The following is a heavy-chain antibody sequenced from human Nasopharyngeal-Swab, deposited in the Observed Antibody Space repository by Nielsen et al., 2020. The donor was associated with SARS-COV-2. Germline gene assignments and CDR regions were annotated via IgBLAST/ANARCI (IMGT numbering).Heavy chain of an antibody. V-gene: IGHV3-23*01. CDR3: VKDKGEPSWSIFDS. Sequence: GESLKISCAASGFTFSSYGMNWVRQAPGKGLEWVSAMTGRGAYTYYADSVKGRFTISRDNSKNTLYMQMNSLRADDTAIYYCVKDKGEPSWSIFDSWGQGTLVTVSS. CDR2: MTGRGAYT. J-gene: IGHJ4*02. CDR1: GFTFSSYG. D-gene: IGHD3-16*01.